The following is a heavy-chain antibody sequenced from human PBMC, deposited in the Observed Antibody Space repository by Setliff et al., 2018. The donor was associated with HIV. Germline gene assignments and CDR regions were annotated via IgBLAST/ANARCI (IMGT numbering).Heavy chain of an antibody. J-gene: IGHJ5*02. CDR2: IYTSGTT. CDR3: ARPRRVRSRAWYWFDI. Sequence: SETLSLTCTVSGGSISSGGFYWYWIRQPAGKGLEWIGRIYTSGTTNYNPSLKSRVTISMDTSKSQFSLRLTSVTAADTAVYYCARPRRVRSRAWYWFDIWGQGTLVTVSS. V-gene: IGHV4-61*02. CDR1: GGSISSGGFY. D-gene: IGHD6-19*01.